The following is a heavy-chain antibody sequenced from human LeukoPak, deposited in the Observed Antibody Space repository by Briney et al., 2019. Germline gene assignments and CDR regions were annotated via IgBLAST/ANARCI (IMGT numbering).Heavy chain of an antibody. J-gene: IGHJ6*03. CDR2: IYYSGST. CDR3: ARTTYYYYMDV. CDR1: GGSISSYY. D-gene: IGHD1-14*01. V-gene: IGHV4-59*01. Sequence: SETLSLTCTVSGGSISSYYWSWIRQPPGKGLEWIGYIYYSGSTDYNPSLKSRVTISVDTSKNQFSLKLSSVTAADTAVYYCARTTYYYYMDVWGKGTTVTVSS.